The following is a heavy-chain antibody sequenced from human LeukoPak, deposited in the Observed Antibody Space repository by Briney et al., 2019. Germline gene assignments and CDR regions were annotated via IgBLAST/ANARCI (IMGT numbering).Heavy chain of an antibody. V-gene: IGHV3-21*01. Sequence: GGSLRLSCAASRFTFSIYSMNWVRQAPGKGLEWVSCISSGGTNIYYADSARGRFTISRDNAKNSLYLQMNSLRAEDTAVYYCARVGGYCSSVSNCYGDYWGQGTLVTVSS. CDR1: RFTFSIYS. J-gene: IGHJ4*02. CDR3: ARVGGYCSSVSNCYGDY. D-gene: IGHD2-2*03. CDR2: ISSGGTNI.